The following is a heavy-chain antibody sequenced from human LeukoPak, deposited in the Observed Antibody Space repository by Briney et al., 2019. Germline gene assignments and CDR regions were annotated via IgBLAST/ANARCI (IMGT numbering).Heavy chain of an antibody. CDR3: ATVLLSDY. CDR2: ISGSGGST. CDR1: GFTFSSYA. J-gene: IGHJ4*02. Sequence: AGGSLRLSCAASGFTFSSYAMSWVRQAPGKGLEWVSAISGSGGSTYYADSVKGRFTISRDDAKNSLYLQMNSLRAEDTAVYYCATVLLSDYWGQGTLVTVSS. V-gene: IGHV3-23*01. D-gene: IGHD3-10*01.